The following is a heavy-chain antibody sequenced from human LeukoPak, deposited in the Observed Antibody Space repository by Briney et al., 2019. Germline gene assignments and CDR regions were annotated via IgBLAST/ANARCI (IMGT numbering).Heavy chain of an antibody. CDR2: ISSSSYI. V-gene: IGHV3-21*01. J-gene: IGHJ3*02. CDR1: GFTFSSYS. D-gene: IGHD6-19*01. Sequence: GGSLRLSCAASGFTFSSYSMNWVRQAPGKGLEWVSSISSSSYIYYADSVKGRFTISRDNAKNSLYLQMNSLRAEDTAVYYCARDVGSSGWYAFDIWGQGTMVTVSS. CDR3: ARDVGSSGWYAFDI.